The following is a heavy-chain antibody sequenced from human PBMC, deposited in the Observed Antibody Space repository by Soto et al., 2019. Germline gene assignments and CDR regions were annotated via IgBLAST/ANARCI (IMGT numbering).Heavy chain of an antibody. CDR1: GYSFTIYC. Sequence: GESLKISCKGAGYSFTIYCSGLVRQMPGKGPEWMGIIYPGESATKYNPSFQGQVTISADKSITSTDPQWSSLKASDTAIYYCAASIFYYGMDVWGQGTTVTVSS. J-gene: IGHJ6*02. CDR2: IYPGESAT. V-gene: IGHV5-51*01. CDR3: AASIFYYGMDV.